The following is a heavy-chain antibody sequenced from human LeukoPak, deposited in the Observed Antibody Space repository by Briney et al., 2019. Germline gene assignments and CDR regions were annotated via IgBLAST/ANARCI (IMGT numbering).Heavy chain of an antibody. Sequence: GGSLRLSCAASGFTVSSNYMSWVRQAPGKGLEWVSVIYSGGSTYYADSVKGRFTISRDNSKNTLYLQMNSLRAEDTAVYYCARDPGKGYYCYGMDVWGQGTTVTVSS. CDR3: ARDPGKGYYCYGMDV. V-gene: IGHV3-53*01. CDR2: IYSGGST. CDR1: GFTVSSNY. J-gene: IGHJ6*02.